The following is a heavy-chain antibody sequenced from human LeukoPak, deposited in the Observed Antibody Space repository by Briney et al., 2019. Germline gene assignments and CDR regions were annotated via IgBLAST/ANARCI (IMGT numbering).Heavy chain of an antibody. D-gene: IGHD3-9*01. CDR1: GGSISSGSYY. CDR2: IYTSGST. Sequence: SETLSLTCTVSGGSISSGSYYWSWIRQPAGKGLEWIGRIYTSGSTNYNPSLKSRVTISVDTSKNQFSLKLSSVTAADTAVYYCARGFDAHNAFDIWGQGTMVTASS. J-gene: IGHJ3*02. CDR3: ARGFDAHNAFDI. V-gene: IGHV4-61*02.